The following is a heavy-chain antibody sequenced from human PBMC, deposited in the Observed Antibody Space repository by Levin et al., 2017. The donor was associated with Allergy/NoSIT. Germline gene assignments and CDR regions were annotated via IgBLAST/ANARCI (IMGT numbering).Heavy chain of an antibody. D-gene: IGHD6-19*01. Sequence: SQTLSLTCAVYGGSFSNYYWSWIRQSPGKGLEWIGEINHSGSTNYNPSLKSRVTISVDASKNQFSLTLTSVTAADTAVYFCARSVAGNDYWGQGTLVTVSS. CDR1: GGSFSNYY. CDR3: ARSVAGNDY. CDR2: INHSGST. J-gene: IGHJ4*02. V-gene: IGHV4-34*01.